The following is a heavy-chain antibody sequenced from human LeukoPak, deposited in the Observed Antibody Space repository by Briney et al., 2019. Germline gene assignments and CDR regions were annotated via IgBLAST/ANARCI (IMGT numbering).Heavy chain of an antibody. J-gene: IGHJ6*03. CDR3: ARDCKKSIAAAGTYYYYYYMDV. CDR2: IYHSGRT. D-gene: IGHD6-13*01. V-gene: IGHV4-38-2*02. Sequence: SEALSLTCTVSGYSISSGYYWGWIRQPPGKGLEWIGSIYHSGRTFYNPSLKSRVTISVDTSKNQFSLKLSSVTAADTAVYYCARDCKKSIAAAGTYYYYYYMDVWGKGTTVTVSS. CDR1: GYSISSGYY.